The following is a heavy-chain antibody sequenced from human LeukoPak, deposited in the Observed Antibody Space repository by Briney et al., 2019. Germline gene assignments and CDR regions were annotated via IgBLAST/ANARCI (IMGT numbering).Heavy chain of an antibody. J-gene: IGHJ4*02. CDR2: IYSGGST. CDR1: GFTVSSNY. D-gene: IGHD3-22*01. V-gene: IGHV3-53*01. Sequence: GSLRLSCAASGFTVSSNYMSWVRQAPGKGLEWGSVIYSGGSTYYADSVKGRFTISRDSSKNTLYLQMNSLRAEDTAVYYCAKDPYYYDSSGYYPFDYWGQGTLVTVSS. CDR3: AKDPYYYDSSGYYPFDY.